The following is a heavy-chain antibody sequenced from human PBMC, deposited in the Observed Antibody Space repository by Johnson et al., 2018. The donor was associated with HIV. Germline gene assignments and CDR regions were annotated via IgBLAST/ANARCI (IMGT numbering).Heavy chain of an antibody. J-gene: IGHJ3*01. D-gene: IGHD3-3*01. CDR2: VVGSGAST. CDR1: GFPFNNYA. V-gene: IGHV3-23*04. Sequence: VQLVESGGGLVQPGGSLRLSCAASGFPFNNYAMTWVRQAPGKGLEWVSGVVGSGASTYYEDSVKGRFTISRDNSKNTLYLQMNSLRAEDTAVYYCAKGGFTIFGVPDAFDVWGQGTMVTVSS. CDR3: AKGGFTIFGVPDAFDV.